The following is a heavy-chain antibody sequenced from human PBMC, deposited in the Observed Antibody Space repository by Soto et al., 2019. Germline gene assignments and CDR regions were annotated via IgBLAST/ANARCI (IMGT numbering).Heavy chain of an antibody. V-gene: IGHV3-30*18. CDR2: ISYDGSNK. J-gene: IGHJ4*02. CDR3: AKTEAYYYDSSGYTFDY. Sequence: GGSLRLSCAASGFTFSSYGVPWVRQAPGKGLECVAVISYDGSNKYYADSVKGRFTISRDNSKNTLYLQMNSLRAEDTAVYYCAKTEAYYYDSSGYTFDYWGQGTLVTVSS. CDR1: GFTFSSYG. D-gene: IGHD3-22*01.